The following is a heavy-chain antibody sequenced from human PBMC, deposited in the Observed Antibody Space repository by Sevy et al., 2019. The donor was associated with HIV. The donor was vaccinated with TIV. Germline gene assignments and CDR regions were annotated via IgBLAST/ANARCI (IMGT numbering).Heavy chain of an antibody. D-gene: IGHD1-26*01. V-gene: IGHV4-59*11. CDR3: AGENAWGRGYS. CDR1: VGSITGLY. CDR2: IFYNGHI. J-gene: IGHJ4*02. Sequence: LLQLRETLSLTCTVSVGSITGLYWNWIGQPPGKGLEWIANIFYNGHIIYNPSLKSRFTVSLDTSKNQFSLRRISVTAADTAMYYCAGENAWGRGYSWGQGTLVTVSS.